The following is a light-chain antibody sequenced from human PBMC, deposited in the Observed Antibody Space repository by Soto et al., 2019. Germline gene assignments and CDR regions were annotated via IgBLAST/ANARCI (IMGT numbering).Light chain of an antibody. V-gene: IGLV4-69*01. J-gene: IGLJ2*01. CDR2: LSSDGSH. CDR3: QTWDTGARVV. Sequence: QPVLTQSPSASASLGASVKLTCTLSSGHSSYAIAWHQQQPEKGPRYLMKLSSDGSHSKGDGIPDRLAGSSSGAERYLTISSLQSEDEADYYCQTWDTGARVVFGGGTKLTVL. CDR1: SGHSSYA.